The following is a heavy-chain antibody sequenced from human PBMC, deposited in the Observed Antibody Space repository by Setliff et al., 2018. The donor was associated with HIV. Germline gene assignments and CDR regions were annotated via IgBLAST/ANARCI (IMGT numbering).Heavy chain of an antibody. CDR1: GFTFTNYA. CDR2: ISGSGDDT. J-gene: IGHJ4*02. D-gene: IGHD2-21*01. V-gene: IGHV3-23*01. Sequence: GGSLRLSCAASGFTFTNYAMNWVRQAPGKGLEWVSSISGSGDDTYFADSVKGRFSVSRDKFKNMLFLQMNSLRVGDTAVYYCARTSPDQGLLRFFDYWGQGTLVTVSS. CDR3: ARTSPDQGLLRFFDY.